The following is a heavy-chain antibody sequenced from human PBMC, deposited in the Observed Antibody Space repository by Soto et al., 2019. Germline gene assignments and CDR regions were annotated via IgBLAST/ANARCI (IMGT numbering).Heavy chain of an antibody. V-gene: IGHV1-69*01. Sequence: QVQLVQSGAEVKKPGSSVKVSCKASGGTFSSYAISWVRQAPGQGLEWMGGIIPIFGTANYAQKFQGRVTITADESTSTAYMELSSLRSEDTAVYYCARGIAARSTVRYYSYYGMDVWGQGTTVTVSS. CDR3: ARGIAARSTVRYYSYYGMDV. J-gene: IGHJ6*02. D-gene: IGHD6-6*01. CDR2: IIPIFGTA. CDR1: GGTFSSYA.